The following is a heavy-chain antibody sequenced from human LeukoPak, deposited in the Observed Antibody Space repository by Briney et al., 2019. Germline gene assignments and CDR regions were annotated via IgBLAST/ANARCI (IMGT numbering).Heavy chain of an antibody. CDR3: ARDYYDSSGYSRFDP. J-gene: IGHJ5*02. D-gene: IGHD3-22*01. Sequence: ASVKVSCKSSGYTFTGYYMHWVRQAPGQGLEWMGWINPNSGGTDYAQKFQGRVTMTRDTSISTAYMEVSRLRSDDTAVYYCARDYYDSSGYSRFDPWGQGTLVTVSS. V-gene: IGHV1-2*02. CDR1: GYTFTGYY. CDR2: INPNSGGT.